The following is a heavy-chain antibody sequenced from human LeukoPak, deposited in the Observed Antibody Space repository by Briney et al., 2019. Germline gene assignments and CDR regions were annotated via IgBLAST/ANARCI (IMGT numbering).Heavy chain of an antibody. D-gene: IGHD4-23*01. CDR3: ASWGGNSQPIDY. CDR2: IYSGGST. CDR1: GFTVSSNY. J-gene: IGHJ4*02. Sequence: GGSLRLSCAASGFTVSSNYMSWVRQAPGKGLERVSVIYSGGSTYYADSVKGRFTISRDNSKNTLYLQMNSLRAEDTAVYYCASWGGNSQPIDYWGQGTLVTVSS. V-gene: IGHV3-66*02.